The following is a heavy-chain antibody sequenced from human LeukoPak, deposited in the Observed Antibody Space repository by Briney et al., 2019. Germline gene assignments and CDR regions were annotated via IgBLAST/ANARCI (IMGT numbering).Heavy chain of an antibody. D-gene: IGHD2-21*01. CDR2: IIPIFGTA. J-gene: IGHJ3*02. Sequence: ASVKVSCKASGGTFSSYAISWVRQAPGQGLEWMGGIIPIFGTANYAQKFQGRVTITADESTSTAYMELSSLRSEDTAVYYCARESQYGGDCPLDASDIWGQGTMVTVSS. CDR3: ARESQYGGDCPLDASDI. CDR1: GGTFSSYA. V-gene: IGHV1-69*13.